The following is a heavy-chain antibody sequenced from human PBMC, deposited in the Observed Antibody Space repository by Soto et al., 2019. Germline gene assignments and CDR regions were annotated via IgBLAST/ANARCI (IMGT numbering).Heavy chain of an antibody. D-gene: IGHD3-16*01. CDR3: ARGGYYDNTWGKLSHYGLDV. CDR1: GYTFIRYG. V-gene: IGHV1-18*01. Sequence: QVQLVQCVAEVKKPGASVMVSCKASGYTFIRYGIAWVRQAPGQGLEWMGWISPYNDYTIYAQKLQGRVTMTADTSTRTVYMELRGLKSDDTAVYSCARGGYYDNTWGKLSHYGLDVWGQGTSVTVSS. J-gene: IGHJ6*02. CDR2: ISPYNDYT.